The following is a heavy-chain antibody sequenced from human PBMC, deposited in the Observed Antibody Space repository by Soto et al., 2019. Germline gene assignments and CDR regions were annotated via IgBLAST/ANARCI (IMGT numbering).Heavy chain of an antibody. J-gene: IGHJ4*02. CDR2: INPSGGSK. CDR1: GYSXTSYY. Sequence: SXKISCKTSGYSXTSYYMHWVRQAPVQGLEWMGIINPSGGSKSYAQKFQGRVTMTSNTSTSTVYIELSSMRSEYTAVYDCARGEIYCSSTSWLLFDYWGQGTLGTVS. V-gene: IGHV1-46*03. D-gene: IGHD2-2*01. CDR3: ARGEIYCSSTSWLLFDY.